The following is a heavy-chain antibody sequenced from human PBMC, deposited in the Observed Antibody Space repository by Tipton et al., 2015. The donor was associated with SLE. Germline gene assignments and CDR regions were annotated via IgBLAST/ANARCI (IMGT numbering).Heavy chain of an antibody. CDR1: GGSISSFY. D-gene: IGHD3-10*01. CDR3: ASQYYNHYGHAFDI. J-gene: IGHJ3*02. V-gene: IGHV4-59*12. Sequence: TLSLTCSVSGGSISSFYWSWIRQTPGKRLEWIGYIYHLGSTEYNPSLESRVTILVDTSKNQFSLNLTSMTAADTAVYYCASQYYNHYGHAFDIWGQGTLVTVSS. CDR2: IYHLGST.